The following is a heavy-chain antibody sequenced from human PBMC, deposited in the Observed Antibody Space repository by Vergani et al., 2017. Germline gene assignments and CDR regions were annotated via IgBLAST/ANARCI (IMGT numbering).Heavy chain of an antibody. CDR2: INHSGST. CDR3: AGIAVATYRRLDY. CDR1: GGSFSGYY. J-gene: IGHJ4*02. V-gene: IGHV4-34*01. Sequence: QVQLQQWGAGLLKPSETLSLTCAVYGGSFSGYYWSWIRQPPGKGLEWIGEINHSGSTNYNPSLKSRVTISVDTSTNQFSLKLSSVTAADTAVYYCAGIAVATYRRLDYWGQGTLVTVSS. D-gene: IGHD6-19*01.